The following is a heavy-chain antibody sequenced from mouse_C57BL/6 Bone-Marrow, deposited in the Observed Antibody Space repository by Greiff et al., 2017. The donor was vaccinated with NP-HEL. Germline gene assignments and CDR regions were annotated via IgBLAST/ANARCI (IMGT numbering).Heavy chain of an antibody. Sequence: EVKLQESGPGLVKPSQSLSLTCSVTGYSITSGYYWNWIRQFPGNKLEWMGYISYDGSNNYNPSLKTRISITRDTSKNQFFLKLNSVTTEDTATYYCARELGRDVDYWGQGTSVTVSS. CDR3: ARELGRDVDY. J-gene: IGHJ4*01. V-gene: IGHV3-6*01. CDR2: ISYDGSN. D-gene: IGHD4-1*01. CDR1: GYSITSGYY.